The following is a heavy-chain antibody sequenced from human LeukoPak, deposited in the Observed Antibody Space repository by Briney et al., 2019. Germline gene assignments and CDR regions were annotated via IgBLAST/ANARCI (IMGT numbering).Heavy chain of an antibody. J-gene: IGHJ5*02. CDR1: GGSISSYY. CDR2: IYDSGSI. D-gene: IGHD6-19*01. CDR3: VWHPDRIAVAGA. Sequence: SETLSLTCTVSGGSISSYYWSCIRQPPRQALEALAYIYDSGSINYNPSLKSRVTISVDTSKNQFALKLSSVSAADTAVYYCVWHPDRIAVAGAWGQGTLVTVSS. V-gene: IGHV4-59*08.